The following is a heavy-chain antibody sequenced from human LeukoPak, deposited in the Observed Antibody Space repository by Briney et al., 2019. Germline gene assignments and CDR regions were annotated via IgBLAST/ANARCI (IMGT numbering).Heavy chain of an antibody. Sequence: GASVKVSCKASGGTFSSYAISWVRQAPGQGLEWMGRIIPILGIANYAQKFQGRVTITADKSTSTAYMELSSLRSEDTAVYYCARVGYYGSGSSAFDYWGQGTLVTVSS. CDR1: GGTFSSYA. D-gene: IGHD3-10*01. CDR2: IIPILGIA. J-gene: IGHJ4*02. CDR3: ARVGYYGSGSSAFDY. V-gene: IGHV1-69*04.